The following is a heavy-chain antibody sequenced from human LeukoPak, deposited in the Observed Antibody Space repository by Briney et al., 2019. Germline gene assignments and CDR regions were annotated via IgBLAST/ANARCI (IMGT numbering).Heavy chain of an antibody. D-gene: IGHD3-10*01. CDR2: ISSSGSTI. Sequence: GGSLRLSCAASGFTFSSYEMNWVRQAPGKGLEWVSYISSSGSTIYYADSVKGRFTISRDNAKNSLYLQMNSLRAEDTAVYYCARARGIDLESRGLDHWGQGTLVTVSS. CDR3: ARARGIDLESRGLDH. CDR1: GFTFSSYE. V-gene: IGHV3-48*03. J-gene: IGHJ4*02.